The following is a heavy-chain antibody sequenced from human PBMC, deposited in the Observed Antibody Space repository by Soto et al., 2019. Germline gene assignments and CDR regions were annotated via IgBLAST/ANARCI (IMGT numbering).Heavy chain of an antibody. CDR1: GFTFSRYE. CDR2: ISSSSSTL. Sequence: GGSLRLSCADSGFTFSRYEMNWVRQAPGKGLEWVSYISSSSSTLYYADSVKGRFTISRDNAKNSLYLQMNSLRAEDTAVYYCARGGSGSYFWYFYLWGRGTLVTVSS. V-gene: IGHV3-48*03. J-gene: IGHJ2*01. D-gene: IGHD1-26*01. CDR3: ARGGSGSYFWYFYL.